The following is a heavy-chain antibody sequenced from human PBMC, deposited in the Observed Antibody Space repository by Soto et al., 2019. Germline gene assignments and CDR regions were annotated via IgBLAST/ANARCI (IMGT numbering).Heavy chain of an antibody. CDR2: ITSDTKTI. J-gene: IGHJ4*02. CDR3: ARSVEGHFDY. D-gene: IGHD6-19*01. CDR1: GFTFSVYS. Sequence: EVQLVESGGYLVQRGGSLRLSCVASGFTFSVYSMYWVRQAPGKGLEWFSYITSDTKTIKYADSVKGRFTISRDNAKNSVYLQMNSLRDEDTAVYYCARSVEGHFDYWGQGTVVTVSS. V-gene: IGHV3-48*02.